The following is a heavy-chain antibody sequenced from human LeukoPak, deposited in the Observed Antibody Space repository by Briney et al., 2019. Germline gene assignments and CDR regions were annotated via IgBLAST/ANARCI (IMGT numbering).Heavy chain of an antibody. J-gene: IGHJ4*02. CDR1: GFTFDDYA. CDR3: ARERVYYDY. D-gene: IGHD3-22*01. Sequence: GGSLRLSCAASGFTFDDYAMHWVRQAPGKGLEWVSYISSSSSTIYYADSVKGRFTISRDNAKNSLYLQMNSLRAEDTAVYYCARERVYYDYWGQGTLVTVSS. V-gene: IGHV3-48*04. CDR2: ISSSSSTI.